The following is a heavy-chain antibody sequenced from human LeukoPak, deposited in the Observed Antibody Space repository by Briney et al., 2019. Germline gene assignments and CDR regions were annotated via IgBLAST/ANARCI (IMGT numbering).Heavy chain of an antibody. D-gene: IGHD6-19*01. CDR2: ISAYNDNT. J-gene: IGHJ4*02. V-gene: IGHV1-18*01. CDR3: ARGQWLAGFDY. Sequence: GASVKVSCKASGYTPGYTFSSNTFSWVRQAPGQGPEWMGWISAYNDNTNYAQKLQGRVTMTTDTSTSTAYMELRSLTSDDTALYYCARGQWLAGFDYWGQGTLVTVSS. CDR1: GYTPGYTFSSNT.